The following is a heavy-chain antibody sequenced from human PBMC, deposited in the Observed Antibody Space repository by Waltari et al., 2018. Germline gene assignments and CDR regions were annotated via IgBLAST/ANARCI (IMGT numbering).Heavy chain of an antibody. CDR3: AREGGCSGGSCYPNYYYGMDV. V-gene: IGHV1-69*08. CDR1: GGTFSSYT. J-gene: IGHJ6*02. Sequence: QVQLVQSGAEGKKPGSSVKVSCKASGGTFSSYTICWVRQAPGHGLEWMGRIIPILGIANYAQKFQGRVTITADKSTSTAYMELSSLRSEDTAVYYCAREGGCSGGSCYPNYYYGMDVWGQGTTVTVSS. D-gene: IGHD2-15*01. CDR2: IIPILGIA.